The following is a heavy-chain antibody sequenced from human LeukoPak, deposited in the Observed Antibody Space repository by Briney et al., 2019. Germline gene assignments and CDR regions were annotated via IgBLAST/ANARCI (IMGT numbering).Heavy chain of an antibody. Sequence: ESLKIPCKGSGYSFTNYWIACVRQMPGRDLEWMGIIYPGDSDTRYRPSFQGQVTISADKSISTAYLQWSSLKASDTAMYYCARRVGAAAEFDYWGQGTLVTVSS. CDR3: ARRVGAAAEFDY. D-gene: IGHD6-13*01. J-gene: IGHJ4*02. CDR2: IYPGDSDT. V-gene: IGHV5-51*01. CDR1: GYSFTNYW.